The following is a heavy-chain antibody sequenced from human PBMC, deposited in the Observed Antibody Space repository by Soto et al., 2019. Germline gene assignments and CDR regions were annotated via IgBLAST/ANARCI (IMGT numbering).Heavy chain of an antibody. V-gene: IGHV3-33*01. J-gene: IGHJ4*02. D-gene: IGHD6-19*01. CDR2: IWYDGSNK. Sequence: GGSLRLSCAASGLTFSSYGMHWVRQAPGKGLEWVAVIWYDGSNKYYADSVKGRFTISRDNSKNTLYLQMNSLRAEDTAVYYCAREEQWLVPDYWGQGTLVTVSS. CDR1: GLTFSSYG. CDR3: AREEQWLVPDY.